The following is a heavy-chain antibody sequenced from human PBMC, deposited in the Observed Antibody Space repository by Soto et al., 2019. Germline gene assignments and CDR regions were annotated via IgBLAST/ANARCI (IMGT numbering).Heavy chain of an antibody. J-gene: IGHJ5*02. V-gene: IGHV1-18*01. CDR1: GYTFTSYG. CDR3: ARGVTGGRPRTYNWFDP. Sequence: QVQLVQSGAEVKKPGASVKVSCKASGYTFTSYGITWVRQAPGQGLEWMGWISAYNGDTNYAQKLQGRVTMTTDTSTNTAYMELRSLRSDDTAVYYCARGVTGGRPRTYNWFDPWGQGTLVTVSS. CDR2: ISAYNGDT. D-gene: IGHD6-6*01.